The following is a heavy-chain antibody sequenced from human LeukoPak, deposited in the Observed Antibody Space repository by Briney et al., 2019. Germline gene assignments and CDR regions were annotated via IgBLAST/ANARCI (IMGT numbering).Heavy chain of an antibody. CDR1: GYTFTSFG. CDR3: ARDLSSSYYYVFDY. CDR2: ISAYNGNT. V-gene: IGHV1-18*01. J-gene: IGHJ4*02. Sequence: ASVKVSCKASGYTFTSFGISWVRQAPGQGLEWMGWISAYNGNTIYAQMLQGRVTMTTDTSTSTAYMELRSLRSDDTAVYYCARDLSSSYYYVFDYWGQGTLVTVPS. D-gene: IGHD3-22*01.